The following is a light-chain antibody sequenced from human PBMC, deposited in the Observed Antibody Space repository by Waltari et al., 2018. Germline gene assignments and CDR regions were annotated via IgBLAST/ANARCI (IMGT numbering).Light chain of an antibody. J-gene: IGKJ2*01. CDR3: HQYYTPPHT. CDR2: CAS. V-gene: IGKV4-1*01. Sequence: DIVMTQSPDSLAVSLGERATIDCKSSQSVLYNSNNKNYLAWFQQKPGQPPKLLIYCASTRQSGFPDRFTGSGSGTDFTLTTSSLQAEDVAVYYWHQYYTPPHTFGQGTKLEIK. CDR1: QSVLYNSNNKNY.